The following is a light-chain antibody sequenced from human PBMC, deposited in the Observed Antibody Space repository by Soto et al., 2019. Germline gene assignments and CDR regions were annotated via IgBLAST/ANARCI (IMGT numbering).Light chain of an antibody. CDR3: QQRSNWSWT. Sequence: EIVSTQSPATLSLSPGERATLSCRASQSVSSYLAWYQRKPGQAPRLLIYDASNRATGIPARFSGSGSGTDFTLTISSLEPEDFAVYYCQQRSNWSWTFGQGTKVDIK. CDR2: DAS. V-gene: IGKV3-11*01. J-gene: IGKJ1*01. CDR1: QSVSSY.